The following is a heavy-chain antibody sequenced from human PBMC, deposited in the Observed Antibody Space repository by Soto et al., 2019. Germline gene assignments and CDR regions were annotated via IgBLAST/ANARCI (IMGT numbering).Heavy chain of an antibody. CDR2: IKSKTDGGTT. Sequence: GVSLKISCAASGFTFSNAWINWVRQAPGKGLEWVGRIKSKTDGGTTDYAEPVKGRFAISRDDSNNMVYLQMNSLKIEDTAFYYCTTDSYSTIIIVRFDYWGHGTLVTVSS. V-gene: IGHV3-15*07. J-gene: IGHJ4*01. D-gene: IGHD3-22*01. CDR1: GFTFSNAW. CDR3: TTDSYSTIIIVRFDY.